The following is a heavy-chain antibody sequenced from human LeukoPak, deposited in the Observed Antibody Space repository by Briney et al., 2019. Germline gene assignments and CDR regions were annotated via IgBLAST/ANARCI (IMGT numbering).Heavy chain of an antibody. CDR2: ISSSSSYI. V-gene: IGHV3-21*01. J-gene: IGHJ4*02. D-gene: IGHD6-19*01. Sequence: GGSLRLSCAASGFTFSSYSMNWVRQAPGKGLEWVSSISSSSSYIYYADSVKGRFTISRDNAENSLYLQMNSLRAEDTAVYYCARGYSGGWYGGLDYWGQGTLVTVSS. CDR1: GFTFSSYS. CDR3: ARGYSGGWYGGLDY.